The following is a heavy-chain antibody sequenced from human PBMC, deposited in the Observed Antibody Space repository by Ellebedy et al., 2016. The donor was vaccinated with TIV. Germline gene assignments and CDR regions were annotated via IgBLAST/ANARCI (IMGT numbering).Heavy chain of an antibody. J-gene: IGHJ4*02. D-gene: IGHD6-13*01. CDR2: IWYDGSNK. Sequence: GESLKISCAASGFPFSSYGLHWVRQAPGKGLEWVAVIWYDGSNKYYVDSVKGRFTISRDNSKNTLYLHLSSLRVEDTAIYFCAKGGAGAFYFLGDYWGQGTLVTVSS. V-gene: IGHV3-33*03. CDR3: AKGGAGAFYFLGDY. CDR1: GFPFSSYG.